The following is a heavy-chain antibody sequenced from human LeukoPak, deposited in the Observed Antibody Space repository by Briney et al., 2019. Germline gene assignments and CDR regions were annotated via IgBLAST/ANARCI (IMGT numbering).Heavy chain of an antibody. D-gene: IGHD3-22*01. Sequence: PSETLSLTCTVSGGSISSGGYYWSWIRQHPGKGLEWIGYIYYSGSTYYNPSLKSRVTISVGTSKNQFSLKLSSVTAADTAVYYCASTSPIDYYDSSGYVSTWGQGTLVTVSS. CDR3: ASTSPIDYYDSSGYVST. J-gene: IGHJ5*02. V-gene: IGHV4-31*03. CDR1: GGSISSGGYY. CDR2: IYYSGST.